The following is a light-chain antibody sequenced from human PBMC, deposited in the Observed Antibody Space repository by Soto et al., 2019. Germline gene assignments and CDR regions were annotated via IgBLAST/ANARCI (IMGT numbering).Light chain of an antibody. CDR1: QSVLYSSNNKNY. V-gene: IGKV4-1*01. CDR3: HQYYSSPVT. CDR2: WAS. Sequence: DIVMTQSPDSLAVSLGERATINCKSSQSVLYSSNNKNYLAWYQQKPGQPPKLLIYWASTRESGVPDRFSGSGSGTDFTLTISNLQAEDVAVYYCHQYYSSPVTFGPGTKVDIK. J-gene: IGKJ3*01.